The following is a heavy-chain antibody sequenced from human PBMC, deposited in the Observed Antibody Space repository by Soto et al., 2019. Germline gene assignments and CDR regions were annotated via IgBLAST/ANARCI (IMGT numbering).Heavy chain of an antibody. CDR1: GYTFTSYG. V-gene: IGHV1-18*01. Sequence: ASVKVSCKASGYTFTSYGISWVRQAPGQGLEWMGWVNAYNGNTNYAQKFQGRVTMTTDTSTSTAYMELRSLRSDDTAVYYRAREAVSGRTGFDYWGQGTLVTVSS. D-gene: IGHD6-19*01. CDR3: AREAVSGRTGFDY. CDR2: VNAYNGNT. J-gene: IGHJ4*02.